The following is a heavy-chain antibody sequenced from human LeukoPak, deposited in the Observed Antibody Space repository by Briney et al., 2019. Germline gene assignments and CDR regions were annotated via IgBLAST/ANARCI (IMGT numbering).Heavy chain of an antibody. CDR2: IYYSGST. J-gene: IGHJ4*02. CDR3: ARHYCSSTSCYTIDY. CDR1: GGSISSSSYY. Sequence: PSETLSLTCTVSGGSISSSSYYWGWIRQPPGKGLEWIGSIYYSGSTYYNPSLKSRVTIPVDTSKNQFSLKLSSVTAADTAVYYCARHYCSSTSCYTIDYWGQGTLVTVSS. V-gene: IGHV4-39*01. D-gene: IGHD2-2*02.